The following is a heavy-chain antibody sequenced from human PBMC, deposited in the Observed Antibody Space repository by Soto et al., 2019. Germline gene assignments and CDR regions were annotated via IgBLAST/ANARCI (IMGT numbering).Heavy chain of an antibody. Sequence: EVQLVESGGGLVKPGGSLRLSCAASGLTFSNAWMTWVRQAPGKGLEWVGRIKSKTDGGTTDYAAPVKGRFTISRDDSKNRLQLQMNRLKTEDTAVYYWTTGGVPARYFGAMDVWGQGTTVTVSS. CDR1: GLTFSNAW. CDR3: TTGGVPARYFGAMDV. CDR2: IKSKTDGGTT. D-gene: IGHD1-26*01. J-gene: IGHJ6*02. V-gene: IGHV3-15*01.